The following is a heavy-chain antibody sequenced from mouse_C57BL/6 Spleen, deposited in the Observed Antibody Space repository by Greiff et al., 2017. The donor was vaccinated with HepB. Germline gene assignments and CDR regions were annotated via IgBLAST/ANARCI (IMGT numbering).Heavy chain of an antibody. J-gene: IGHJ3*01. CDR2: ISSGSSTI. CDR3: AKGLLRYFAY. Sequence: EVNVVESGGGLVKPGGSLKLSCAASGFTFSDYGMHWVRQAPEKGLEWVAYISSGSSTIYYADTVKGRFTISRDNAKNTLFLQMTSLRSEDTAMYYCAKGLLRYFAYWGQGTLVTVSA. CDR1: GFTFSDYG. D-gene: IGHD1-1*01. V-gene: IGHV5-17*01.